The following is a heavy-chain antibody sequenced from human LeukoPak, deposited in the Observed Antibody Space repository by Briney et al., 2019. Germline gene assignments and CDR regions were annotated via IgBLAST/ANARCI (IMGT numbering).Heavy chain of an antibody. CDR2: IYYSGST. CDR3: ARGGLRYFDWSQFDY. V-gene: IGHV4-59*01. CDR1: GGSISSYY. Sequence: SETLSLTCTVSGGSISSYYWSWLRQPPGKGLEWIGYIYYSGSTNYNPSLKSRVTISVDTSKNQFSLKLSSVTAADTAVYYCARGGLRYFDWSQFDYWGQGTLVTVSS. D-gene: IGHD3-9*01. J-gene: IGHJ4*02.